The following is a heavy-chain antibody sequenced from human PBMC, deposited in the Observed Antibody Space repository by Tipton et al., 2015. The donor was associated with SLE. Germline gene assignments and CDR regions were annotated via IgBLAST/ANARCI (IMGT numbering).Heavy chain of an antibody. CDR1: GYTFTGYY. Sequence: QLVQSGAEMKEPGASVKVSCKASGYTFTGYYMHWVRQAPGQGLEWMGRINPNTGGTNYAQKFQGRVTMTRDTSIRTAYMELSSLRSDDTAVYSCARLNWRSNYWGQGTLVTVSS. V-gene: IGHV1-2*06. D-gene: IGHD3-3*01. J-gene: IGHJ4*02. CDR3: ARLNWRSNY. CDR2: INPNTGGT.